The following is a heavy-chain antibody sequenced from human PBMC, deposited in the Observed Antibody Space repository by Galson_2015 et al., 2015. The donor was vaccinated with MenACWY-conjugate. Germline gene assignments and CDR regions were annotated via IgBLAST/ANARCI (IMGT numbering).Heavy chain of an antibody. CDR2: IYYTGST. V-gene: IGHV4-61*01. Sequence: SETLSLTCTASGASVSSSSYYWTWVRQPPGKGLEWIGYIYYTGSTTYKSSLKSRVTVSLDTSKNQFSLKLTSVTAADTAVYFCARATYTRGAHDYWGQGTLVTVSS. CDR1: GASVSSSSYY. J-gene: IGHJ4*02. CDR3: ARATYTRGAHDY. D-gene: IGHD2-2*02.